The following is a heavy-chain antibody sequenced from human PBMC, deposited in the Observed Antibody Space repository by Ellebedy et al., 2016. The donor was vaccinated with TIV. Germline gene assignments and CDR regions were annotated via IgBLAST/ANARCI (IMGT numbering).Heavy chain of an antibody. D-gene: IGHD3-16*01. V-gene: IGHV3-66*02. CDR1: GFTVSSNY. Sequence: GESLKISCAVSGFTVSSNYLSWVRQAPGKGLEWVSTIYADGTTYYADPVKGRFTISRDSSKNTLDLQMTSLRAEDTALYYCVKGAYPVPTVMAVWGQGTMVIVSS. CDR2: IYADGTT. J-gene: IGHJ6*02. CDR3: VKGAYPVPTVMAV.